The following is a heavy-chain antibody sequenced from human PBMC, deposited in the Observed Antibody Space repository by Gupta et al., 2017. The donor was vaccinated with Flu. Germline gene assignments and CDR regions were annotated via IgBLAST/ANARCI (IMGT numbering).Heavy chain of an antibody. V-gene: IGHV4-61*02. Sequence: QVQLQESAPGLVEPSQTLSLTCTVSGGSISSGGYYWSWIRQPAGMGLEWVGRMHSSGRTDYNPSLKSRVTVSLDMSKNQLSLKLTSVTAADTAVYFCARDLDGDGIYYYDDGGQGTLVTVSS. CDR3: ARDLDGDGIYYYDD. J-gene: IGHJ4*02. CDR1: GGSISSGGYY. CDR2: MHSSGRT. D-gene: IGHD4-17*01.